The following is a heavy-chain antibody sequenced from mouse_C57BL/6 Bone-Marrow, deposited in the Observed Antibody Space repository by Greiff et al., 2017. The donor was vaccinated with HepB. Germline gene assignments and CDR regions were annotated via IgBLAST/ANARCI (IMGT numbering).Heavy chain of an antibody. J-gene: IGHJ4*01. CDR3: ARRSYYEYDYAMDY. V-gene: IGHV1-52*01. Sequence: QVQLQQPGAELVRPGSSVKLSCKASGYTFTSYWMHWVKQRPIQGLEWIGNIDPSDSETHYNQKFKDKATLTVDKSSSTAYMQLSSLTSEDSAVYYCARRSYYEYDYAMDYWGQGTSVTVSS. CDR2: IDPSDSET. D-gene: IGHD2-4*01. CDR1: GYTFTSYW.